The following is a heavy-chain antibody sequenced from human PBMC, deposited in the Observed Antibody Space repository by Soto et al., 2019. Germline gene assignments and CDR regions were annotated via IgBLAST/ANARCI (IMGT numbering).Heavy chain of an antibody. CDR3: ARSPRIAAAGASSFSYYFDY. V-gene: IGHV1-69*13. D-gene: IGHD6-13*01. Sequence: SVKVSCKASGGTFSSYAISWVRQAPGQGLEWMGGIIPIFGTANYAQKFQGRVTITADESTSTAYMELSSLRSEDTAVYYCARSPRIAAAGASSFSYYFDYWGQGTLVTVSS. J-gene: IGHJ4*02. CDR2: IIPIFGTA. CDR1: GGTFSSYA.